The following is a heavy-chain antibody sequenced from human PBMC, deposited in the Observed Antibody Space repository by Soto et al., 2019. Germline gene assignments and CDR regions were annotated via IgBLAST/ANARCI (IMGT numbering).Heavy chain of an antibody. CDR2: IYYSGST. D-gene: IGHD6-6*01. J-gene: IGHJ4*02. V-gene: IGHV4-39*01. CDR3: ARRPIYSSSSGIAY. Sequence: PSETLSLTCTVSGGSISSSSYYWGWIRQPPGKGLEWIGSIYYSGSTYYNPSLKSRVTISVDTSKNQFSLKLSSVTAADTAVYYCARRPIYSSSSGIAYWGQGTLVTVSS. CDR1: GGSISSSSYY.